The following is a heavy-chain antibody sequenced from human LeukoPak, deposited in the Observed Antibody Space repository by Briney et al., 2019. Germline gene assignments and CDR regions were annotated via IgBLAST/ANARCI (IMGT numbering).Heavy chain of an antibody. Sequence: SETLSLTCAVYGGSFSTYSWSWIRQPPGKGLEWIGDINYSGNTNYNPSFKSRVTASIDTSKDQFSLKLDSVTAGDTAVYYCARHVDMTTVNYYYLDVRGEGTTVTVSS. J-gene: IGHJ6*03. V-gene: IGHV4-34*01. CDR3: ARHVDMTTVNYYYLDV. CDR2: INYSGNT. D-gene: IGHD4-11*01. CDR1: GGSFSTYS.